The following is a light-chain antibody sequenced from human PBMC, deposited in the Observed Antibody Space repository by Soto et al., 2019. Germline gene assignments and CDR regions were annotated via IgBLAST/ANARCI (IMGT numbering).Light chain of an antibody. CDR3: SSYTSSSTVI. CDR1: SSVVGGYNF. J-gene: IGLJ2*01. V-gene: IGLV2-14*03. Sequence: QSVLTQPASVSGSPGQSITISCTGTSSVVGGYNFVSWYQQHPGKAPKFIIYDVRNRPSGVSNRFSGSRSGNTASLTISGLQAEDEADYYCSSYTSSSTVIFGGGTKLTVL. CDR2: DVR.